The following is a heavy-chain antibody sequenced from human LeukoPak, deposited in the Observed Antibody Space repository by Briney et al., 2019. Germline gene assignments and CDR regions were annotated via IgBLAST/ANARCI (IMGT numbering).Heavy chain of an antibody. CDR2: INPYSGAI. CDR3: ARDPKSQLLLDY. V-gene: IGHV1-2*02. J-gene: IGHJ4*02. CDR1: GFTFTDEY. D-gene: IGHD2-2*01. Sequence: ASVKVSCKSSGFTFTDEYIHWVRQAPGQGLEWMGWINPYSGAINYAQRFQGRVTLTRDTSISTAYMELSRLTSGDTAVYYCARDPKSQLLLDYWGQGTLVTVSS.